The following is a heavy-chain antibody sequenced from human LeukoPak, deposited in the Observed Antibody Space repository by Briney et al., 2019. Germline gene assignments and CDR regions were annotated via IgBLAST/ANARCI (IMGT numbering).Heavy chain of an antibody. D-gene: IGHD3-22*01. Sequence: EASVKVSCKASGYTFTSYDINWVRQAPGQGLEWMGGIIPIFGTANYAQKFQGRVTITADKSTSTAYMELSSLRSEDTAVYYCARDGLYSSGYTYWGQGTLVTISS. V-gene: IGHV1-69*06. CDR3: ARDGLYSSGYTY. CDR2: IIPIFGTA. CDR1: GYTFTSYD. J-gene: IGHJ4*02.